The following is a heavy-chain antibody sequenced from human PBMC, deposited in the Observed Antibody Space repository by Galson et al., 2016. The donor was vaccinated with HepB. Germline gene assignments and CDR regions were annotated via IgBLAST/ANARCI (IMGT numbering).Heavy chain of an antibody. J-gene: IGHJ4*02. CDR1: GFTFSSYG. CDR2: ISYDGSNE. V-gene: IGHV3-30*18. D-gene: IGHD4-17*01. CDR3: AKSGRYYGVDHFDY. Sequence: SLRLSCAASGFTFSSYGMHWVRQAPGKGLEWVAVISYDGSNEYYADSVKGRFTISRDNSKNTLYLQMNSLRAEDTAMYYCAKSGRYYGVDHFDYWGQGTLVTVSS.